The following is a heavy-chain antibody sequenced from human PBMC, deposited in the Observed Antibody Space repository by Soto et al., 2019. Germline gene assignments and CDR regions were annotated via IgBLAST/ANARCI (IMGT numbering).Heavy chain of an antibody. V-gene: IGHV1-18*01. Sequence: GASVKVSCKASGYTFTSYGISWVRQAPGQELEWMGWISAYNGNTNYAQKLQGRVTMTTDTSTSTAYMELRSLRSDDTAVYYCACVVRVVADAIDRHGPSSRGTLVTVSS. D-gene: IGHD2-2*02. CDR1: GYTFTSYG. CDR2: ISAYNGNT. J-gene: IGHJ5*02. CDR3: ACVVRVVADAIDRHGP.